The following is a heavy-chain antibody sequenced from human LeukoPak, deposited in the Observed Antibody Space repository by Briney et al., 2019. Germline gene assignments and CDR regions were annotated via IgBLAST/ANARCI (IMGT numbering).Heavy chain of an antibody. CDR3: ARRKFPHTYYYDSSGYMFLDY. D-gene: IGHD3-22*01. J-gene: IGHJ4*02. CDR2: ISSSSSYI. CDR1: GFTFSSYS. Sequence: PGGSLRLSCAASGFTFSSYSMNWVRQAPGEGLEWVSSISSSSSYIYYADSVKGRFTISRDNAKNSLYLQMNSLRAEDTAVYYCARRKFPHTYYYDSSGYMFLDYWGQGTLVTVSS. V-gene: IGHV3-21*01.